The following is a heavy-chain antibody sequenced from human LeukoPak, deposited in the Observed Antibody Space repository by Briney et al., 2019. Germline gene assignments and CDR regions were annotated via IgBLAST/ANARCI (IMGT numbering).Heavy chain of an antibody. J-gene: IGHJ3*02. D-gene: IGHD2-15*01. CDR3: AVEYCSGGSCYPPDAFDI. Sequence: SETLSLTCTVSGGSISSGPYYWGWIRQPPGKGLEWIGNIYYGENTYYNPSLKSRVTISIDTSKNQFSLKLSSVTAADTAVYYCAVEYCSGGSCYPPDAFDIWGQGTMVTVSS. CDR1: GGSISSGPYY. CDR2: IYYGENT. V-gene: IGHV4-39*07.